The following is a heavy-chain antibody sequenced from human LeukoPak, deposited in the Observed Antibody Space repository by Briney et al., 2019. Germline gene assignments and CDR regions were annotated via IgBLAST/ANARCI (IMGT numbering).Heavy chain of an antibody. V-gene: IGHV4-34*01. J-gene: IGHJ5*02. CDR2: INHSGST. D-gene: IGHD2-2*01. Sequence: SETLSLTCAVYGGSFSGYYWSWIRQPPGKGLEWIGGINHSGSTNYNPSLKSRVTISVDTSKNQFSLKLSSVTAADTAVYYCARGHRTDIVVVPAAIRGWFDPWGQGTLVTVSS. CDR1: GGSFSGYY. CDR3: ARGHRTDIVVVPAAIRGWFDP.